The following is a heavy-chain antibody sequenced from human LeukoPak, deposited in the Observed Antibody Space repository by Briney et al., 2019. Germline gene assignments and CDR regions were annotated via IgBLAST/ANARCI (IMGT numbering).Heavy chain of an antibody. J-gene: IGHJ4*02. Sequence: SETLSLTCSVSGFSVSSGNYWGWIRQPPGRGLEWIGNVHHSGNTYYNMSLRSRVTLSLDTSRNQFSLSLTSVTAADTAVYFCARVCGSGYYYLPFDSWGRGALVTVSS. V-gene: IGHV4-38-2*02. CDR1: GFSVSSGNY. CDR3: ARVCGSGYYYLPFDS. CDR2: VHHSGNT. D-gene: IGHD3-22*01.